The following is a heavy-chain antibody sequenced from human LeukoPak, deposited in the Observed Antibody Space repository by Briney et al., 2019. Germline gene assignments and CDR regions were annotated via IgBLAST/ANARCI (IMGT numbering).Heavy chain of an antibody. CDR3: AKEPRGYSYALFDY. CDR1: GSTFSSYA. J-gene: IGHJ4*02. V-gene: IGHV3-23*01. D-gene: IGHD5-18*01. CDR2: ISGSGGSI. Sequence: GGSLRLSCAASGSTFSSYAMSWVRQAPGKGLEWVSAISGSGGSIYYADSVKGRFTISRDNSKNTLYLQMNSLRAEDTAVYYCAKEPRGYSYALFDYWGQGTLVTVSS.